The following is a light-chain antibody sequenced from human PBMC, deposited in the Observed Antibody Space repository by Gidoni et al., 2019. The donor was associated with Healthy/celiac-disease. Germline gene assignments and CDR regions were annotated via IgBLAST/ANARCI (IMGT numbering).Light chain of an antibody. J-gene: IGKJ4*01. Sequence: DIQMTQSPSSLSASVGDRVTITCRASQSISSYLNWDQQKPGKAPKLLINAASSLQGGVPSRFSGSGSGTDFTLTISSLQPEDFATYYCQQSYSTPLTFGGGTKVEIK. V-gene: IGKV1-39*01. CDR2: AAS. CDR1: QSISSY. CDR3: QQSYSTPLT.